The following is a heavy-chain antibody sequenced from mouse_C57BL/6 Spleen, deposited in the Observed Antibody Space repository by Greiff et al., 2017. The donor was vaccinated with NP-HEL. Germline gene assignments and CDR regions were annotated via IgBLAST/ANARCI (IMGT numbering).Heavy chain of an antibody. V-gene: IGHV1-22*01. D-gene: IGHD3-3*01. CDR1: GYTFTDYN. J-gene: IGHJ2*01. Sequence: VQLKESGPELVKPGASVKMSCKASGYTFTDYNMHWVKQSHGKSLEWIGYINPNNGGTSYNQKFKGKATLTVNKSSSTAYMELRSLTSEDSAVYYCAREGPHGGFDYWGQGTTLTVSS. CDR2: INPNNGGT. CDR3: AREGPHGGFDY.